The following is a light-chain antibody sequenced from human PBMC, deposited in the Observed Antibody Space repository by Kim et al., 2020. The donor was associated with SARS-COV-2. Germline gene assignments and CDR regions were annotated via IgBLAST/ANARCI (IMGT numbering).Light chain of an antibody. V-gene: IGKV1-39*01. J-gene: IGKJ4*01. Sequence: SASVGDRVTITCRASQSISSYLNWYQHKPGKAPKLLIYAASSLKSGVPSRFSGSGSGTEFTLTISSLQPEDFVSYYCQQSYSIPTFGGGTKVDIK. CDR2: AAS. CDR3: QQSYSIPT. CDR1: QSISSY.